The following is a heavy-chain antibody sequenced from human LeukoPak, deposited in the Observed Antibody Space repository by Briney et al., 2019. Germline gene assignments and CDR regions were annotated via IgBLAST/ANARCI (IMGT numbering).Heavy chain of an antibody. V-gene: IGHV4-59*06. J-gene: IGHJ3*02. CDR1: GGSISSYY. Sequence: SETLSLTCTVCGGSISSYYWSWIRQPPGKGLEWIGYIYYSGSTYYNPSLKSRVTISVDTSKNQFSLKLSSVTAADTAVYYCARDHIAVAGIGAFDIWGQGTMVTVSS. CDR3: ARDHIAVAGIGAFDI. CDR2: IYYSGST. D-gene: IGHD6-19*01.